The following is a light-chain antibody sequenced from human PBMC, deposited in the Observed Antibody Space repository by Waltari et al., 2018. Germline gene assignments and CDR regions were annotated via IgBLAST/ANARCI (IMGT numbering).Light chain of an antibody. Sequence: QSALTQPASVSGSPGQSITISCTGTSSDVGSYNLVSWYQHHPGKAPQRMIYEGSRRPSGLSKRFSGSQSGNTASLTISGLRAEDEADYHCCSYAGNNTFVFGTGTKVTVL. CDR2: EGS. CDR1: SSDVGSYNL. V-gene: IGLV2-23*01. CDR3: CSYAGNNTFV. J-gene: IGLJ1*01.